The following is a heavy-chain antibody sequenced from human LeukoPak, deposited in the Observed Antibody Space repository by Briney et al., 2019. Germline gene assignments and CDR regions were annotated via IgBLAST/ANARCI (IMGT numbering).Heavy chain of an antibody. CDR3: AILPARDTYYYDSSGYYRPGVH. V-gene: IGHV4-39*07. D-gene: IGHD3-22*01. J-gene: IGHJ4*02. Sequence: PTEALSLTCTVSGGSISSSHYYWGRIRQPPGKGMEWIGNSYYSRSTCDNSSLTSRVTISVETSKTQFSLKLSSVTAADTAVYYCAILPARDTYYYDSSGYYRPGVHWGQGTLVTVSS. CDR1: GGSISSSHYY. CDR2: SYYSRST.